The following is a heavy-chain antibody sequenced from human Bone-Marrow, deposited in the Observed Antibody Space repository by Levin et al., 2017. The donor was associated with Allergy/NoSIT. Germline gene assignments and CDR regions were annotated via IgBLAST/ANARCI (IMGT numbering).Heavy chain of an antibody. J-gene: IGHJ5*02. CDR1: GYSLSDVA. D-gene: IGHD2-2*01. V-gene: IGHV1-24*01. Sequence: ASVKVSCKVSGYSLSDVAVHWVRQAPGKGLEWMGGLDPEVDETIYAQKFQGRVTMTEDTSTDTAYMELSSLISDDTAVYYCATVGSTADGIDWFDPWGQGTLVTVSS. CDR3: ATVGSTADGIDWFDP. CDR2: LDPEVDET.